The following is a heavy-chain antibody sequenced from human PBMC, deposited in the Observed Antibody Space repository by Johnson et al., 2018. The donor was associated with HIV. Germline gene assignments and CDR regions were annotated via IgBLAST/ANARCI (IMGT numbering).Heavy chain of an antibody. V-gene: IGHV3-30-3*01. J-gene: IGHJ3*02. Sequence: QVQLVESGGGVVQPGRSLRLSCAASGFTFSSYAMHWVRQAPGKGLEWVAVISYDGSNKYYADSVKGRFTISRDNSKNTLYLQMNSLRAEDTAVYYCAREWLYGFDIWGQGTMVTVS. D-gene: IGHD5-24*01. CDR1: GFTFSSYA. CDR2: ISYDGSNK. CDR3: AREWLYGFDI.